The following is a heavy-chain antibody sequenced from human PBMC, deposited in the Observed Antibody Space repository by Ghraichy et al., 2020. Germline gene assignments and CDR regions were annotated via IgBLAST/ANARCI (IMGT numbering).Heavy chain of an antibody. CDR1: GFTFSSYA. CDR3: AATVTTIFGY. J-gene: IGHJ4*02. CDR2: ISGSGGST. D-gene: IGHD4-17*01. Sequence: GESLNISCAASGFTFSSYAMSWVRQAPGKGLEWVSAISGSGGSTYYADSVKGRFTISRDNSKNTLYLQMNSLRAEDTAVYYCAATVTTIFGYWGQGTLVTVSS. V-gene: IGHV3-23*01.